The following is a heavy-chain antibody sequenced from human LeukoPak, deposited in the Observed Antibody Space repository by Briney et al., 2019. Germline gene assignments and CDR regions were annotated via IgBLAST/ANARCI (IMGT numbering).Heavy chain of an antibody. D-gene: IGHD6-13*01. V-gene: IGHV4-38-2*02. CDR3: ASPRSSSDAFDI. Sequence: SETLSLTCTVSGGSISSYYWGWIRQPPGKGLEWIGSIYHSGSTYYNPSLKSRVTISVDTSKNQFSLKLSSVTAADTAVYYCASPRSSSDAFDIWGQGTMVTVSS. CDR1: GGSISSYY. CDR2: IYHSGST. J-gene: IGHJ3*02.